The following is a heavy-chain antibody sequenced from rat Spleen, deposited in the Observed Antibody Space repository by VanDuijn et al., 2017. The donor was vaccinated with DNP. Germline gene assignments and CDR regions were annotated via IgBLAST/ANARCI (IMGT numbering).Heavy chain of an antibody. Sequence: QVQLKESGPGLVQPSQTLSLACTVSGFSLTSHHVHWVRQPSGKGLEWMGIIGTGGTTEYNPILKSRLSISRDTSKSQVFLRMNSLQSEDTATYYCARSLATVAPTGAMDAWGQGTSVTVSS. CDR1: GFSLTSHH. CDR2: IGTGGTT. D-gene: IGHD1-3*01. CDR3: ARSLATVAPTGAMDA. J-gene: IGHJ4*01. V-gene: IGHV2-30*01.